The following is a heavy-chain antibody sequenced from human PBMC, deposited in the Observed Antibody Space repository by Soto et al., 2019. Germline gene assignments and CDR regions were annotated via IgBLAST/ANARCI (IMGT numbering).Heavy chain of an antibody. D-gene: IGHD2-15*01. CDR2: IYHSGST. J-gene: IGHJ3*02. V-gene: IGHV4-4*02. CDR1: GVSINSANW. CDR3: ARYCGGGSCYLGAFDI. Sequence: QMQLQESGPGLVKPSGTLSLTCTVSGVSINSANWWTWVRQSPGKGLEWIGEIYHSGSTNFNPSLKSRVTISVDNSKNQFYLELTSVTAADTAVYYYARYCGGGSCYLGAFDIWGQGTMVTVSS.